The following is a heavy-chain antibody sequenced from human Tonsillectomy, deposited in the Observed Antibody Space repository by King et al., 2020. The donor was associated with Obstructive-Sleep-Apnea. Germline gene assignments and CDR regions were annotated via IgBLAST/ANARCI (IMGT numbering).Heavy chain of an antibody. CDR1: GYTFTGYY. V-gene: IGHV1-2*04. J-gene: IGHJ5*02. CDR2: INPNSGGT. CDR3: ARETSYYYDSSGYYYHNWFDP. D-gene: IGHD3-22*01. Sequence: QLVQSGAEVKKPGASVKVSCKASGYTFTGYYMHWVRQAPGQGLEWMGWINPNSGGTNYAQKFQGWVTMTRDTSISKAYMERSRLRSDDTAVYYCARETSYYYDSSGYYYHNWFDPWGQGTLVTVSS.